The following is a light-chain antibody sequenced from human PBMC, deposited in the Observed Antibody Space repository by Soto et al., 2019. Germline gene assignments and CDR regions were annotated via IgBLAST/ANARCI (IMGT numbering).Light chain of an antibody. Sequence: EIVMTQSPATLSVSPGERATLSCRASQSVSSNLAWYQQKPGQAPRLLIYGASTKATGIPARFSGSGSGTEFTLTISRLQSENFATYYCQQYDSVSVTFGQGTKVEIK. J-gene: IGKJ1*01. CDR3: QQYDSVSVT. V-gene: IGKV3-15*01. CDR2: GAS. CDR1: QSVSSN.